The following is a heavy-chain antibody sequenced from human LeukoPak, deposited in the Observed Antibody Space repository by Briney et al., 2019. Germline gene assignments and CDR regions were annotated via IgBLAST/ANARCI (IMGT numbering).Heavy chain of an antibody. Sequence: GGSLRLSCVASGFTVSSNYMSWVRQAPGKGLEWVSVIYSGGSTYYADSVKGRFTISRDNSKNTLYLQMNSLRAEDTAVYYCARSSGSQKNDYWGQGTLVTVSS. J-gene: IGHJ4*02. D-gene: IGHD3-10*01. V-gene: IGHV3-53*01. CDR2: IYSGGST. CDR1: GFTVSSNY. CDR3: ARSSGSQKNDY.